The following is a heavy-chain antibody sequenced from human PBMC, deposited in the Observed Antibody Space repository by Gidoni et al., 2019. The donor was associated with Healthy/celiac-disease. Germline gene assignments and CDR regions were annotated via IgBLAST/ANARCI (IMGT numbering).Heavy chain of an antibody. D-gene: IGHD3-16*01. Sequence: QVQLQQWGAGLLKPSETLSLTCAVYGGSFSGYYWSWIRQPPGKGLAWIGEINHSGSTNYNPSRKSRVTISVDTSKNQFSLKLSSVTAADTAVYYCARRDRGIYGMDVWGQGTTVTVSS. CDR3: ARRDRGIYGMDV. CDR1: GGSFSGYY. V-gene: IGHV4-34*01. CDR2: INHSGST. J-gene: IGHJ6*02.